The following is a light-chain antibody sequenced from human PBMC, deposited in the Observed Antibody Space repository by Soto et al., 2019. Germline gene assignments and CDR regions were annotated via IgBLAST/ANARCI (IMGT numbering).Light chain of an antibody. CDR1: SSDVGHSNH. J-gene: IGLJ1*01. Sequence: QSALTQPASVSGSPGQSITISCNGSSSDVGHSNHVSWYQQHPGKAPKLIIYGVTNRPSGISNRFSGSKSGSTASLTISGLQPEDEADYYCNSYTISTTYVFGTGTKVTVL. CDR3: NSYTISTTYV. CDR2: GVT. V-gene: IGLV2-14*03.